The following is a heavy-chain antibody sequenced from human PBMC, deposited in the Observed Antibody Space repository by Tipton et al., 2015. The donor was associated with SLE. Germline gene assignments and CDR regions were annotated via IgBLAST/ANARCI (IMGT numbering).Heavy chain of an antibody. Sequence: GLVKPSETLSLTCTVSGGSISSYDWSWIRQPPGKGLEWIGYIYYSGSTNYNPSLKSRVTISVDTSKNQFSLKLSSVTAADTAVYYCARGNWGSSVYYDYYMDVWGKGTTVTVSS. CDR1: GGSISSYD. V-gene: IGHV4-59*01. D-gene: IGHD7-27*01. CDR3: ARGNWGSSVYYDYYMDV. J-gene: IGHJ6*03. CDR2: IYYSGST.